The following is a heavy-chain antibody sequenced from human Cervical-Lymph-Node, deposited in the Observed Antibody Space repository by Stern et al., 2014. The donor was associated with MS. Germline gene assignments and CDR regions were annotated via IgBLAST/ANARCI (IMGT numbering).Heavy chain of an antibody. CDR1: GNTFSDHY. V-gene: IGHV1-2*06. CDR2: IDPESGDT. Sequence: VQLVQSGAEVKKPGASVKVSCKASGNTFSDHYFHWLRQAPGQGLEWMGRIDPESGDTKYGPKFQGMLTMTRDTSISSVYMELDRLTSDDSALYFCARQRVIAMVDDAFDIWGQGTRVTVSS. CDR3: ARQRVIAMVDDAFDI. D-gene: IGHD3-22*01. J-gene: IGHJ3*02.